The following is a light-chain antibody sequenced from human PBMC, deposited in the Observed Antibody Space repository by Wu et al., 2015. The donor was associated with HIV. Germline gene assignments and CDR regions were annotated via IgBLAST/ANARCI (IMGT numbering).Light chain of an antibody. CDR3: QQYGSSPWT. CDR2: DAS. CDR1: QSVSSY. V-gene: IGKV3-11*01. Sequence: EIVLTQSPATLSLSPGERATLSCRASQSVSSYLAWYQQKPGQAPRLLIYDASNRATGIPARFSGSGSGTDFTLTISSLEPEDFAVYYCQQYGSSPWTFGQETKVETK. J-gene: IGKJ1*01.